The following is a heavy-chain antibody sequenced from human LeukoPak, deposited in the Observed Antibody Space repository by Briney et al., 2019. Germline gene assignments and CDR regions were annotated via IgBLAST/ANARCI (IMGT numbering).Heavy chain of an antibody. V-gene: IGHV3-53*01. D-gene: IGHD6-13*01. CDR1: GFTVSSNY. CDR2: IYSGGST. Sequence: GGSLRLSCAASGFTVSSNYMSWVRQAPGKGLEWVSVIYSGGSTYYADSVKGRFTISRDNSKNTLYLQMNSLRPEDTAVYYCASDSASITAAAAYYFDYWGQGTLVTVSS. J-gene: IGHJ4*02. CDR3: ASDSASITAAAAYYFDY.